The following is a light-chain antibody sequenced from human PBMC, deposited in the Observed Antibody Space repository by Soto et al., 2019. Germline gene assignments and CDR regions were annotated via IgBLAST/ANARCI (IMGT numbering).Light chain of an antibody. CDR1: QGISSY. J-gene: IGKJ1*01. V-gene: IGKV1-8*01. CDR2: AAS. CDR3: QQYYSYPLT. Sequence: AIRMIQSPSSLSASTGDRVTITCLASQGISSYLAWYQQKPGKAPKLLIYAASTLQSGVPSRFRGSGSGTDFTLTISCLQSEDFATYYCQQYYSYPLTFGQGTKVDIK.